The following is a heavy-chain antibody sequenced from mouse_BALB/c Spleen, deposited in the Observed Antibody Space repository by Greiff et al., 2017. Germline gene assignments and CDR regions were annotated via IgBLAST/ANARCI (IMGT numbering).Heavy chain of an antibody. V-gene: IGHV3-6*02. J-gene: IGHJ2*01. D-gene: IGHD2-2*01. CDR2: ISYDGSN. Sequence: EVQVVESGPGLVKPSQSLSLTCSVTGYSITSGYYWNWIRQFPGNKLEWMGYISYDGSNNYNPSLKNRISITRDTSKNQFFLKLNSVTTEDTATYYCARRYGYDYFDYWGQGTTLTVSS. CDR3: ARRYGYDYFDY. CDR1: GYSITSGYY.